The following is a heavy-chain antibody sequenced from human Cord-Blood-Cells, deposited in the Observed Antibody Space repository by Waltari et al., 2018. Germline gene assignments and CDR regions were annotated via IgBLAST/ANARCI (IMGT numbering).Heavy chain of an antibody. CDR1: GFTFSNAW. CDR2: IKSKTDGGTT. V-gene: IGHV3-15*01. CDR3: TTGVLCDAFDI. Sequence: EVQLVESGGGLVKPGGSLRLSCAASGFTFSNAWMSWVRQAPGKGLEWVGRIKSKTDGGTTYYAAPVKGRFTISRDDSKNTLYLQMNSLKTEDTAVYYCTTGVLCDAFDIWGQGTMVTVSS. J-gene: IGHJ3*02. D-gene: IGHD6-6*01.